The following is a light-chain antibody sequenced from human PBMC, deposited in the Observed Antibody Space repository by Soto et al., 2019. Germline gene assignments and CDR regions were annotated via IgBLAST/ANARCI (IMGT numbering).Light chain of an antibody. V-gene: IGLV8-61*01. J-gene: IGLJ2*01. CDR1: SGSVSTTYY. CDR3: MLYMGGGLVV. Sequence: QTVVTQEPSFSVSPGGTVTLTCGLTSGSVSTTYYPSWYQQTPGQAPRTLIYSTNIRSSGVPDRFSGSILGNKAALTITGAQAVDGSDYHCMLYMGGGLVVFGGGTKLTVL. CDR2: STN.